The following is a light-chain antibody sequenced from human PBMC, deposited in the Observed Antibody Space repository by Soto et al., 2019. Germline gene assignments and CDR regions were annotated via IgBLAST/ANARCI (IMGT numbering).Light chain of an antibody. CDR3: CSYAGASIFV. J-gene: IGLJ1*01. CDR2: DVT. V-gene: IGLV2-11*01. CDR1: SSDVGGYNY. Sequence: QSALTQPRSVSGSPGQSVTISCTGTSSDVGGYNYVSWYQQYTGKAPKLMIYDVTERPSGVPDRFSGSKSGNTASLTISGLQAEDDADYFCCSYAGASIFVFGTRTKVTV.